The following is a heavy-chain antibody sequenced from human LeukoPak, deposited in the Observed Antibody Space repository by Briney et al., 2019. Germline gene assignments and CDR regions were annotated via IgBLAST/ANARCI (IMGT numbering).Heavy chain of an antibody. Sequence: SQTLSLTXTVSGGSISSGDYYWSWIRQPPGKGLEWIGYIYYSGSTYYNPSLKSRVTISVDTSKNQFSLKLSSVTAADTAVYYCAREVGYEVLNFDYWGQGTLVTVSS. CDR2: IYYSGST. J-gene: IGHJ4*02. CDR3: AREVGYEVLNFDY. D-gene: IGHD2-2*01. V-gene: IGHV4-30-4*08. CDR1: GGSISSGDYY.